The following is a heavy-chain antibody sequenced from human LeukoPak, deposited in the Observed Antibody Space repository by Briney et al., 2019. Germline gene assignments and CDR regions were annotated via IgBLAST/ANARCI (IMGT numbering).Heavy chain of an antibody. V-gene: IGHV5-51*01. D-gene: IGHD2-2*01. Sequence: GESLKISCKGSRYSFTSYWIGWVRQMPGKGLEWMGIIYPGDSDTRYSPSFQGQVTISADKSISTAYLQWSSLKASDTAMYYCAREYCSSTSCYSAPDYWGQGTLVTVSS. CDR1: RYSFTSYW. CDR3: AREYCSSTSCYSAPDY. J-gene: IGHJ4*02. CDR2: IYPGDSDT.